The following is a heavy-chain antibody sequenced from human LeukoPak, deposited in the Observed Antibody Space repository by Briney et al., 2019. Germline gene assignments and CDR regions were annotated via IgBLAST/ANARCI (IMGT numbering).Heavy chain of an antibody. D-gene: IGHD5-18*01. CDR2: VNHSGST. V-gene: IGHV4-34*01. CDR1: GGSFSGYY. CDR3: ARVQLWSLYYYYYGMDV. J-gene: IGHJ6*02. Sequence: NPSETLSLTCAVYGGSFSGYYWSWIRQPPGKGLEWIGEVNHSGSTNYNPSLKSRVTISVDTSKNQSSLKLSSVTAADTAVYYCARVQLWSLYYYYYGMDVWGQGTTVTVSS.